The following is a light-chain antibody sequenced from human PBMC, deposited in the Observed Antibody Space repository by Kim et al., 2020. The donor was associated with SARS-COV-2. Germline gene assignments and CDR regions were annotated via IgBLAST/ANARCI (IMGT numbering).Light chain of an antibody. CDR1: SSDVGSYNL. CDR2: EVS. J-gene: IGLJ2*01. V-gene: IGLV2-23*02. CDR3: CSYAGSSTSVV. Sequence: QSALTQPASVSGSPGQSITISCTGTSSDVGSYNLVSWYQQHPGKAPKLMIYEVSKRPSGVSNRFSGSKSGNTASLTISGLQAEDEADYYCCSYAGSSTSVVFGGRAQLTVL.